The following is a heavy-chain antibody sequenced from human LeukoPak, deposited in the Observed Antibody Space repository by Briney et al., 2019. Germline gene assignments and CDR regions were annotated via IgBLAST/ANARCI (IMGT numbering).Heavy chain of an antibody. CDR3: ARPKDIVVVSDYFDY. CDR2: INPNSGGT. V-gene: IGHV1-2*02. Sequence: GASVKVSCKASGYTFTSYDINWVRQATGQGLEWMGWINPNSGGTNYAQKFQGRVTMTRDTSISTAYMELSRLRSDDTAVYYCARPKDIVVVSDYFDYWGQGTLVTVSS. CDR1: GYTFTSYD. D-gene: IGHD2-2*01. J-gene: IGHJ4*02.